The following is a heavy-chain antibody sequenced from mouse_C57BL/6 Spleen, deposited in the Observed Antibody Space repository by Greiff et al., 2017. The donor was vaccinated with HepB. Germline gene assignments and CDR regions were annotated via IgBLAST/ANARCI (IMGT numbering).Heavy chain of an antibody. J-gene: IGHJ1*03. D-gene: IGHD2-12*01. Sequence: VQLQQPGAELVTPGASVKLSCKASGYTFTSYWMHWVKQRPGQGLEWIGEIDPSDSYTNYNQKFKGKSTLTVDKSSSTAYMQLSSLTSEDSAVYYCVLLRSDWYFDVWGTGTTVTVSS. CDR2: IDPSDSYT. V-gene: IGHV1-69*01. CDR1: GYTFTSYW. CDR3: VLLRSDWYFDV.